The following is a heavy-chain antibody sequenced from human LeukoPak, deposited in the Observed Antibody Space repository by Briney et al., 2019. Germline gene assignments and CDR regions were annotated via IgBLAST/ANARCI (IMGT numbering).Heavy chain of an antibody. D-gene: IGHD1-26*01. J-gene: IGHJ6*03. CDR1: GFTFSRYW. Sequence: EGSLRLSCAASGFTFSRYWMHWVRQAPGKGLVWVSRINSDGSSTTYADSVKGRVTISRDNAKNTLYLQMNSLRAEDTAVYYCARVLGGSYEGDYYYYMDVWGKGTTVTVSS. CDR3: ARVLGGSYEGDYYYYMDV. V-gene: IGHV3-74*01. CDR2: INSDGSST.